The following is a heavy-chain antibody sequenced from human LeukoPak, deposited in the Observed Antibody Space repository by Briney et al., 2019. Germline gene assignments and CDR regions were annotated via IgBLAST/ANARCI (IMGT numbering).Heavy chain of an antibody. CDR1: GYSISSGYY. J-gene: IGHJ6*02. CDR3: AREDIAAAGAPAYYGMDV. D-gene: IGHD6-13*01. Sequence: SETLSLTCTVSGYSISSGYYWGWIRQPPGKGLEWIGSIYHSGSTYYNPSLKSRVTISVDTSKNQFSLKLSSVTAADTAVYYCAREDIAAAGAPAYYGMDVWGQGTTVTVSS. V-gene: IGHV4-38-2*02. CDR2: IYHSGST.